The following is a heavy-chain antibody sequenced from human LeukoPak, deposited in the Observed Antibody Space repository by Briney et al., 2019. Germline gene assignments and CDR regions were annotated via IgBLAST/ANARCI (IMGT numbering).Heavy chain of an antibody. V-gene: IGHV4-34*01. D-gene: IGHD1-14*01. J-gene: IGHJ4*02. CDR1: GGSFSGYS. CDR3: ARIPETGGGYFDY. CDR2: INHSGST. Sequence: PSETLSLTCAVYGGSFSGYSWSWIRQPPGKGLEWIGEINHSGSTNYNPSLKSRVTISVDTSKNQFSLKLSSVTAADTAVYYCARIPETGGGYFDYWGQGTLVTVSS.